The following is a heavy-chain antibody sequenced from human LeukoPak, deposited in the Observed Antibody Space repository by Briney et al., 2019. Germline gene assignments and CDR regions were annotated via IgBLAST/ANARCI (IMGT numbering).Heavy chain of an antibody. CDR2: INHSGST. CDR1: GGSFGGYY. D-gene: IGHD3-22*01. CDR3: ARGLSRLGYYDSRKYYFDY. J-gene: IGHJ4*02. V-gene: IGHV4-34*01. Sequence: SETLSLTXAVYGGSFGGYYWSWIRQAPGKGLEWIGEINHSGSTNYNPSLKSRVTISVDTSKNQFSLKLSSVTAADTAVYYCARGLSRLGYYDSRKYYFDYWGQGTLVTVSS.